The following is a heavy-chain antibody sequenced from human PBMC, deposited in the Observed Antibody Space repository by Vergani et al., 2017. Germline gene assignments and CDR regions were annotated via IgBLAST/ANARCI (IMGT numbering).Heavy chain of an antibody. J-gene: IGHJ4*02. CDR3: ARDDSYGYEGHLWLGY. D-gene: IGHD5-18*01. Sequence: QVQLVESGGGLVKPGGSPRLSCAASGFTFSDYYMSWIRQAPGKGLEWVSYISSSSSYTNYADSVKGRFTISRDNAKNSLYLQMNSLRAEDTAVYYCARDDSYGYEGHLWLGYWGQGTLVTVSS. CDR1: GFTFSDYY. V-gene: IGHV3-11*06. CDR2: ISSSSSYT.